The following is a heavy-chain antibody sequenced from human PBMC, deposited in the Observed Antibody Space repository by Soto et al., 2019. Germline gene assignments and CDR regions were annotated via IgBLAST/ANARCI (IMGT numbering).Heavy chain of an antibody. V-gene: IGHV4-59*08. CDR2: IYYAGTS. Sequence: SETLSLTCTVSGGSISPYYWTWIRQPPGKGLEWVGYIYYAGTSSYNPSLKSRVTISLETSKSQISLRLTSVTAADTAVYYCERLGAYYESLDPWSRGTLVTVSS. CDR3: ERLGAYYESLDP. J-gene: IGHJ5*02. CDR1: GGSISPYY. D-gene: IGHD3-3*01.